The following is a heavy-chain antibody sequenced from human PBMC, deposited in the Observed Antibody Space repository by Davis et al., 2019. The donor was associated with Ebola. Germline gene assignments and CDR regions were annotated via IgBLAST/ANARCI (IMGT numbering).Heavy chain of an antibody. D-gene: IGHD4-11*01. V-gene: IGHV3-30-3*01. CDR3: ARDPYSNYLSPYYYYGMDV. CDR1: GFTFSSYA. Sequence: GESLKISCAASGFTFSSYAMHWVRQAPGKGLEWVAVISYDGSNKYYADSVKGRFTISRDNSKNTLYLQMNSLRAEDTAVYYCARDPYSNYLSPYYYYGMDVWGQGTTVTVSS. CDR2: ISYDGSNK. J-gene: IGHJ6*02.